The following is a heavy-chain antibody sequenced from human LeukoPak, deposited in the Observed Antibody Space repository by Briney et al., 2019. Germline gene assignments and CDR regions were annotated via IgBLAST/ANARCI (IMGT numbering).Heavy chain of an antibody. D-gene: IGHD6-13*01. CDR3: ARPQGSSWYVAFDI. CDR1: GGSISGSSYY. J-gene: IGHJ3*02. Sequence: SETLSLTCTVSGGSISGSSYYWGWIRQPPGKGLEGIGSIYYNGSTYYNPSLKSRVTISVDTSKNQFSLKLSSVTAADTAVYYCARPQGSSWYVAFDIWGQGTMVTVSS. V-gene: IGHV4-39*01. CDR2: IYYNGST.